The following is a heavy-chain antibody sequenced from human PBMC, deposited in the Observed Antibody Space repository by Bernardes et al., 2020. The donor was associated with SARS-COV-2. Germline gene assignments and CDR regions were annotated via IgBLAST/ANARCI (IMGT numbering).Heavy chain of an antibody. CDR1: GYSFTSYW. V-gene: IGHV5-51*01. D-gene: IGHD3-3*01. J-gene: IGHJ4*02. CDR2: IYPGDSDT. CDR3: ARTTIFGVVMLDY. Sequence: GESLTLSCKGSGYSFTSYWIGWVRQMPGTGLEWMGIIYPGDSDTRYSPSFQGQVTISADKSISTAYLQWSSLKASDTAMYYCARTTIFGVVMLDYWGQGTLVTVSS.